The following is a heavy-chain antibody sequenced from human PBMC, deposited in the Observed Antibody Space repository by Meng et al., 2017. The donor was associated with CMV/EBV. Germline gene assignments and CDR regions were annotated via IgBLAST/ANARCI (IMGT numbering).Heavy chain of an antibody. J-gene: IGHJ6*02. CDR2: ITSNGGST. V-gene: IGHV3-43*01. CDR1: GFNFDLYT. D-gene: IGHD3-10*01. Sequence: GGSLRLSCAASGFNFDLYTMHWIRQVPGKGLEWVSLITSNGGSTNYADSVKGRFTISRDNSKTSLYLQVNSLRSEETAVYYCAKDVRGRMSFYGVDVWGQGTTVTVSS. CDR3: AKDVRGRMSFYGVDV.